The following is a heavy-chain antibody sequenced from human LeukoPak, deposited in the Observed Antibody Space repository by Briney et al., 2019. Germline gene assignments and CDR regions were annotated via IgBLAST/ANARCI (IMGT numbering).Heavy chain of an antibody. J-gene: IGHJ6*02. V-gene: IGHV3-23*01. CDR1: GFTFSSYA. D-gene: IGHD2-21*01. CDR2: ISGSGRNT. CDR3: AKASCGGECYYAMDV. Sequence: GGSLRLSCAASGFTFSSYAMNWVRQAPGKGLEWVSGISGSGRNTYYADSVKGRFTISRDNSKNTLYLQMNSLRTEDTAVYYCAKASCGGECYYAMDVWGQGTTVTVSS.